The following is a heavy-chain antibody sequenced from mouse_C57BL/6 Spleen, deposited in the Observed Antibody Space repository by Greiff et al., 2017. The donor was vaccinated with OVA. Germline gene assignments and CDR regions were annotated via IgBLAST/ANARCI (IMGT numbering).Heavy chain of an antibody. D-gene: IGHD4-1*01. CDR1: GFTFSSYA. Sequence: EVKLVESGEGLVKPGGSLKLSCAASGFTFSSYAMSWVRQTPEKRLEWVAYISSGGDYIYYADTVKGRFTISRDNAKNTLYLQMSSLKSEDTAMYYCTRVATGTGFDYWGQGTTLTVSS. CDR3: TRVATGTGFDY. V-gene: IGHV5-9-1*02. CDR2: ISSGGDYI. J-gene: IGHJ2*01.